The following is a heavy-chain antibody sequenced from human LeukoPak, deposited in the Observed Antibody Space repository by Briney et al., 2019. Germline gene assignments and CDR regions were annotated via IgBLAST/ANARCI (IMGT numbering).Heavy chain of an antibody. D-gene: IGHD6-6*01. Sequence: GGSLRLSCAASGLTFSSYGMHWVRQAPGKGLEWVAVISYDRSNKYYADSVKGRFTISRDNSKNTLYLQMNSLRAEDTAVYYCARGPNSNWSGLDFWGQGTLLTVSS. CDR2: ISYDRSNK. CDR1: GLTFSSYG. V-gene: IGHV3-30*03. CDR3: ARGPNSNWSGLDF. J-gene: IGHJ4*02.